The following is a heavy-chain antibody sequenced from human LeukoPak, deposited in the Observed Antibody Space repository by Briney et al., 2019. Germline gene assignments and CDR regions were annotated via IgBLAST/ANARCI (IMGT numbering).Heavy chain of an antibody. V-gene: IGHV4-39*01. J-gene: IGHJ4*02. D-gene: IGHD3-22*01. CDR1: GGSISSSTYY. Sequence: SETLSLTCTVSGGSISSSTYYWAWIRQPPGKGLEWIATIHHSGSTYYKPSLRSGVTISVDTSRNQFSLKLSSVTVAYTAVYYCARLGGYYDPPGYWGQGTLVTVSS. CDR2: IHHSGST. CDR3: ARLGGYYDPPGY.